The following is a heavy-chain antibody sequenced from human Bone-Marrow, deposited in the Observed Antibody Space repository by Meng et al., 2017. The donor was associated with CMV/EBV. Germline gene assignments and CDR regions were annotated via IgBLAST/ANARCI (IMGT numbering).Heavy chain of an antibody. CDR3: ARAEAVAGTWRY. J-gene: IGHJ4*02. CDR1: GGSISSSSYY. Sequence: SETLSLTCTVSGGSISSSSYYWGWIRQPPGKGLEWIGEINHSGSTNYNPSLKSRVTISVDTSKNQFSLKLSSVTAADTAVYYCARAEAVAGTWRYWGQGTLVTVSS. CDR2: INHSGST. D-gene: IGHD6-19*01. V-gene: IGHV4-39*07.